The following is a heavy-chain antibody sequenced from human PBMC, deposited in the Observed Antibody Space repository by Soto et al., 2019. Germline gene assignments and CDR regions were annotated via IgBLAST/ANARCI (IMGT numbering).Heavy chain of an antibody. J-gene: IGHJ2*01. D-gene: IGHD3-3*01. CDR2: ISGYNGAT. V-gene: IGHV1-18*01. Sequence: QVQLVQSGDEVKKPGASVKVSCKASGYTFTNYDIRWLRQAPGQGLEWMAWISGYNGATEFEPKFPGRVTMTTDTSTSTAYMELRRLTSNDTAVYYCAREQDRSGLRYFDPWGRGTLVIVAS. CDR3: AREQDRSGLRYFDP. CDR1: GYTFTNYD.